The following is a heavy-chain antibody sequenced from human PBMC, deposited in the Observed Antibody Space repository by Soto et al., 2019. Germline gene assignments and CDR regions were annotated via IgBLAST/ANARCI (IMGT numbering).Heavy chain of an antibody. Sequence: QVQLVQSGAEVKKPGASVKVSCKASGYTFTGYYMHWVRQAPGQGFEWMGWINPNSGGTNYAQKFQGWSPMTRDTSISTAYMELSRLRSDDTAVYYCARGGKWLRFGLGYWGQGTLVTVSS. V-gene: IGHV1-2*04. CDR3: ARGGKWLRFGLGY. CDR1: GYTFTGYY. J-gene: IGHJ4*02. D-gene: IGHD5-12*01. CDR2: INPNSGGT.